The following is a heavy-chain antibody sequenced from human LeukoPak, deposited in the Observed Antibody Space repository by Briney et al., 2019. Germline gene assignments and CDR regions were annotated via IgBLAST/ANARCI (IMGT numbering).Heavy chain of an antibody. CDR2: ISYDGSNK. CDR3: AREIVSSVVAATQTYFDY. J-gene: IGHJ4*02. V-gene: IGHV3-30*04. CDR1: GFTFSSYA. D-gene: IGHD2-15*01. Sequence: PGGSLRLSCAASGFTFSSYAMHWVRQAPGKGLEWVAVISYDGSNKYYADSVKGRFTISRDNSKNTLYLQMNSLRAEDTAVHYCAREIVSSVVAATQTYFDYWGQGTLVTVSS.